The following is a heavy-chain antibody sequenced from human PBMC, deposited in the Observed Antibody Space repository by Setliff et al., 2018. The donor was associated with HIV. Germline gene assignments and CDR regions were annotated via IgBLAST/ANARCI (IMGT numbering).Heavy chain of an antibody. D-gene: IGHD6-19*01. V-gene: IGHV3-33*06. CDR1: GFTFSGSA. Sequence: PGGSLRLSCAASGFTFSGSAMHWVRQAPGKGLEWVAVIWYDGSNKYYADSVKGRFTISRDNSKNTLYLQMNSLRAEDTAVYYCAKDAGNGAVAGTSLDYWGQGTLVTVSS. CDR3: AKDAGNGAVAGTSLDY. J-gene: IGHJ4*02. CDR2: IWYDGSNK.